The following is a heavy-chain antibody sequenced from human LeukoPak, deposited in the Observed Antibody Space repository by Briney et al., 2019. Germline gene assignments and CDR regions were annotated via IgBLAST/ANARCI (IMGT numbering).Heavy chain of an antibody. Sequence: PGGSLRLSCAASGFTFSSYDMHWVRQAPGKGLEWVAVISYDGSNKYCADSVKGRFTISRDNSKNTLYLQMNSLRAEDTAVYYCGRDLAPAGLDYGGQGTLVTVS. D-gene: IGHD6-13*01. CDR1: GFTFSSYD. CDR2: ISYDGSNK. CDR3: GRDLAPAGLDY. J-gene: IGHJ4*02. V-gene: IGHV3-30*03.